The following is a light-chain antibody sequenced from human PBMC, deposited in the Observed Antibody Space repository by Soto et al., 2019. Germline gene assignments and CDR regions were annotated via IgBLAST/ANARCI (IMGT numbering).Light chain of an antibody. Sequence: EIVLTHSPATLSVSPWDRVTHSCAARQSVSGNLAWYQQRPGQAPRLLIYGASTRATGVPARFSGRGSGTEFTLTISSLQSEDFAVYYCQQYTNWPPNTFGQGTRLEIK. V-gene: IGKV3-15*01. CDR1: QSVSGN. J-gene: IGKJ5*01. CDR3: QQYTNWPPNT. CDR2: GAS.